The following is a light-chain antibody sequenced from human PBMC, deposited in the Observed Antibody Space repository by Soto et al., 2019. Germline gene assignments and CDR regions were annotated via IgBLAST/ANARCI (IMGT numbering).Light chain of an antibody. CDR2: GAS. Sequence: EVVLTQSPCTLSLSLGETATLSCRASQTISSNYLAWYQQKPGQAPRLLIYGASSRATGIPDRFTGSGSGTDFTLTISGLEPEDFAVYSCQQYGSSPLTFGGGTTVEIK. J-gene: IGKJ4*01. V-gene: IGKV3-20*01. CDR1: QTISSNY. CDR3: QQYGSSPLT.